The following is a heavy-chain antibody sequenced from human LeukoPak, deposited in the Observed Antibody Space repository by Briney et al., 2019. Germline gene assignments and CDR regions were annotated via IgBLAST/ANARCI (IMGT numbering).Heavy chain of an antibody. CDR1: GFTFSDYA. CDR2: IGGTGEDT. D-gene: IGHD3-10*01. Sequence: GGSLRLSCAASGFTFSDYAMSWVRQAPGKGLEWVSSIGGTGEDTFYADSVKGRFTISRDNSKNTLYLQLSSLRAEDTAIYYCAKDGVSYNRRWDWFDPWGQGTLLTVSS. J-gene: IGHJ5*02. CDR3: AKDGVSYNRRWDWFDP. V-gene: IGHV3-23*01.